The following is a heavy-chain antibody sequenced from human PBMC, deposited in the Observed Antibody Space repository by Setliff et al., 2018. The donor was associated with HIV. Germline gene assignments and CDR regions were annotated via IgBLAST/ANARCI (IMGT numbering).Heavy chain of an antibody. V-gene: IGHV4-4*09. D-gene: IGHD3-22*01. CDR2: IYTSGST. Sequence: SETLSLTCTVSGGSISSYYWSWIRQPPGKGLEWIGYIYTSGSTSYNPSLKSRVTISVATSKNQFSLKLSSVTAADTAGYYCARGDYYDSSGYSLYYFDYWGQGTRVTVSS. J-gene: IGHJ4*02. CDR3: ARGDYYDSSGYSLYYFDY. CDR1: GGSISSYY.